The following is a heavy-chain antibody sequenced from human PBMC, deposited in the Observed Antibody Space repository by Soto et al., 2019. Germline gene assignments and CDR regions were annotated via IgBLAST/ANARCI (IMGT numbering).Heavy chain of an antibody. V-gene: IGHV5-10-1*01. CDR2: IDPSDSYT. CDR3: ARHDIVVVVAAGNYYGMDV. CDR1: GYSFTSYW. D-gene: IGHD2-15*01. Sequence: PGESLKISCKGSGYSFTSYWISWVRQMPGKGLEWMGRIDPSDSYTNYSPSFQGHVTISADKSISTAYLQWSSLEASDTAMYYCARHDIVVVVAAGNYYGMDVWGQGTTVTVSS. J-gene: IGHJ6*02.